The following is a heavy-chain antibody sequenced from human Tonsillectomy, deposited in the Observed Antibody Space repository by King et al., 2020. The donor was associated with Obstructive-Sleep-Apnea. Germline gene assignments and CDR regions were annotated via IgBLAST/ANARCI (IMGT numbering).Heavy chain of an antibody. CDR2: IHYSGNT. CDR1: GGSISSYY. D-gene: IGHD4-17*01. CDR3: ARQSDDYDCWFDP. J-gene: IGHJ5*02. Sequence: VQLQESGPGLVKPSETLSLTCTVSGGSISSYYWSWIRQPPGKGLEWIGYIHYSGNTNYNPSLKSRVTISVDTSKNQFSLKLSSVTAADTAVYYCARQSDDYDCWFDPWGQGTLVTVSS. V-gene: IGHV4-59*08.